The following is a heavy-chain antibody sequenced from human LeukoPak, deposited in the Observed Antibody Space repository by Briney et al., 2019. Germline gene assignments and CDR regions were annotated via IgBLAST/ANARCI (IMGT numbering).Heavy chain of an antibody. CDR2: IYYSGST. J-gene: IGHJ4*02. CDR1: DDSISSYY. CDR3: ARQLGGLSGRLDY. V-gene: IGHV4-59*01. D-gene: IGHD3-16*01. Sequence: PSETLSLTCTVSDDSISSYYWSWIRQPPGKGLEWIGYIYYSGSTNYNPSLKSRVTISVDTSKNQFSLKLSSVTAADTAVYCCARQLGGLSGRLDYWGQGTLVTVSS.